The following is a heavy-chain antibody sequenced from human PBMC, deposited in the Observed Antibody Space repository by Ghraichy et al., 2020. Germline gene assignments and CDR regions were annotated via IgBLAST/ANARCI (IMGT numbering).Heavy chain of an antibody. CDR2: IWYDGSNK. J-gene: IGHJ4*02. CDR3: ARGDYGDAGYYFDY. D-gene: IGHD4-17*01. Sequence: LSLTCAASGFTFGSYGMHWVRQAPGKGLEWVAVIWYDGSNKYYADSVKGRFTISRDNSKNTLYLQMNSLRAEDTAVYYCARGDYGDAGYYFDYWGQGTLVTVSS. V-gene: IGHV3-33*01. CDR1: GFTFGSYG.